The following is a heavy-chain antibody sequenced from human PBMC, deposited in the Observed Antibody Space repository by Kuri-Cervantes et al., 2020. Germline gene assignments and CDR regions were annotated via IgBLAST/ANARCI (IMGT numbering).Heavy chain of an antibody. CDR2: ISAYNGNT. J-gene: IGHJ4*02. V-gene: IGHV1-18*01. CDR3: ATASGYCSGGSCPN. D-gene: IGHD2-15*01. CDR1: GYTFTSYG. Sequence: ASVKVSCKASGYTFTSYGISWVRQAPGQGLEWMGWISAYNGNTNYAQKLRGRVTMTTDTSTSTAYMELRSLRSDDTAVYYCATASGYCSGGSCPNWGQGTLVTVSS.